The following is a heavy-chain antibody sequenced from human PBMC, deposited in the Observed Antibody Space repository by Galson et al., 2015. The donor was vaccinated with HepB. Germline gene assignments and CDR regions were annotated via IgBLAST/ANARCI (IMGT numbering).Heavy chain of an antibody. J-gene: IGHJ6*03. CDR3: ARRGVTYYYGSGSPYPDYYYYMDV. CDR2: IISSGSTI. CDR1: GFTFRDYY. D-gene: IGHD3-10*01. V-gene: IGHV3-11*01. Sequence: SCAASGFTFRDYYMSWVRQAPGKGLEWVSYIISSGSTIYYADSVKGRFTISRDNAKNSLYLQMNSLRAEDTAVYYCARRGVTYYYGSGSPYPDYYYYMDVWGKGTTVTVSS.